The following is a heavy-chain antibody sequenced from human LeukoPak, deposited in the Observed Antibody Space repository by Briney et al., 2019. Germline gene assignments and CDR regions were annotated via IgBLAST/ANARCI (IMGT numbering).Heavy chain of an antibody. D-gene: IGHD2-21*01. Sequence: GGSLRLSCAASGFAVSSNYMNWVRQAPGKGLEWVSSISSSSSYIYYADSVKGRFTISIDNAKNSLSLQMNSLTADDTAVYYCARDRAYCGGDCYRGAQYYYYMYVWGKGTTVTVSS. V-gene: IGHV3-21*01. J-gene: IGHJ6*03. CDR3: ARDRAYCGGDCYRGAQYYYYMYV. CDR2: ISSSSSYI. CDR1: GFAVSSNY.